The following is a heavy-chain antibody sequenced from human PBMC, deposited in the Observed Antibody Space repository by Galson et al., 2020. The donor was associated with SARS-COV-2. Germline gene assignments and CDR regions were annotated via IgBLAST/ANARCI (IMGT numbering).Heavy chain of an antibody. J-gene: IGHJ6*02. Sequence: NSGGSLRLSCAASGFTFSDYYMSWIRQAPGKGLEWVSYISSSGSTIYYADSVKGRFTISRDNAKNSLYLQMNSLRAEDTAVYYCARDSIAAAGTSYYGMDVWGQGTMVTVSS. CDR2: ISSSGSTI. CDR3: ARDSIAAAGTSYYGMDV. CDR1: GFTFSDYY. D-gene: IGHD6-13*01. V-gene: IGHV3-11*01.